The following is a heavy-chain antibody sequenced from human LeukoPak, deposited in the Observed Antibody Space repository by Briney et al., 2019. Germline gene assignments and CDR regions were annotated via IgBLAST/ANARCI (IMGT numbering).Heavy chain of an antibody. Sequence: PSETLSLTCTVSGGSISSYCWSWIRQPAGKGLEWIGRIYTSGSTNYNPSLKSRVTISVDTSKNQFSLKLSSVTAADTAVYYCARGRWDCSGGSCYIGYFDLWGRGTLVTVSS. D-gene: IGHD2-15*01. CDR1: GGSISSYC. CDR2: IYTSGST. J-gene: IGHJ2*01. CDR3: ARGRWDCSGGSCYIGYFDL. V-gene: IGHV4-4*07.